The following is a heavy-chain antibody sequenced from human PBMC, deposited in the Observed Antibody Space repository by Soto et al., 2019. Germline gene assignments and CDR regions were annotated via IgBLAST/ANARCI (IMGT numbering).Heavy chain of an antibody. Sequence: QVQLVESGPGLVKPSQTLSLTCTVSGASISSGDDYWTWIRQPPGKGLEWIGYIDNSGNIYHNPSLKSRLTISLDTSKNQFSLKVSSVTAADTAVYYCVRGNDFGDFFDYWGQGTPVTVSS. J-gene: IGHJ4*02. D-gene: IGHD4-17*01. V-gene: IGHV4-30-4*01. CDR3: VRGNDFGDFFDY. CDR2: IDNSGNI. CDR1: GASISSGDDY.